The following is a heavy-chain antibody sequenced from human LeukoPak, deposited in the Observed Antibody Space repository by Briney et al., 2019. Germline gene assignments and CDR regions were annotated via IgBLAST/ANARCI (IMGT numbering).Heavy chain of an antibody. V-gene: IGHV3-66*01. Sequence: GGSLRLSCAASGFTYSSYAMSWVRQAPGKGLEWVSVIYSDGSTYYADSVKGRFTISRDNSKNTLYLQMNSLRAEDTAVYYCASRGGTTPYYYYGMDGWGQGTTVTVSS. D-gene: IGHD1-7*01. CDR3: ASRGGTTPYYYYGMDG. CDR1: GFTYSSYA. CDR2: IYSDGST. J-gene: IGHJ6*02.